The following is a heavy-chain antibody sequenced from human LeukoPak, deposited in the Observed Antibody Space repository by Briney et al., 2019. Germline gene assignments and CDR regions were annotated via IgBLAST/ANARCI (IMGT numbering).Heavy chain of an antibody. CDR2: ISGSGSSI. J-gene: IGHJ5*02. CDR3: AREHVNWFDP. CDR1: GFTFTSYE. V-gene: IGHV3-48*03. Sequence: PGGSLRLSCAASGFTFTSYEMNWVRQTPGKGLEWVSYISGSGSSIYYVDSVKGRFTISRDNAKNSLYLQMNSLRAEDTAVYYCAREHVNWFDPWGQGTLVTFST.